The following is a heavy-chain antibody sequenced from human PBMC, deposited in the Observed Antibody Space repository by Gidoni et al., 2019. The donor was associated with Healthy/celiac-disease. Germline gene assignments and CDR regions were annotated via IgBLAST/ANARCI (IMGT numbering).Heavy chain of an antibody. J-gene: IGHJ4*02. CDR2: INHSGST. CDR3: ARIRVVVPAAIRSRYFDY. D-gene: IGHD2-2*02. V-gene: IGHV4-34*01. Sequence: QVHLQQWGAGLLKPSETLSLTCAVYGCSFSGSYWSWIRQPPGKGLEWIGEINHSGSTNYNPYLKSRVTISVDTSKNQFSLKLSSVTDADKAVYYCARIRVVVPAAIRSRYFDYWGQGTLVTVSS. CDR1: GCSFSGSY.